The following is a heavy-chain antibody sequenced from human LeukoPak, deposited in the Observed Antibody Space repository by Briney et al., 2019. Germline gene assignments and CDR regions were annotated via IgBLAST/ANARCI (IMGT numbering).Heavy chain of an antibody. CDR1: GYTFTSYG. CDR2: IGTHNGNT. CDR3: ARFGLGKHIEVAGIPFDI. V-gene: IGHV1-18*01. D-gene: IGHD6-19*01. Sequence: ASVKVSCKTSGYTFTSYGVSWVRQAPGQGLEWMGWIGTHNGNTNYAQKFQGRVTMTTDTSTSTAYMELRSLRSDDTAVYYCARFGLGKHIEVAGIPFDIWGQGTMVTVSS. J-gene: IGHJ3*02.